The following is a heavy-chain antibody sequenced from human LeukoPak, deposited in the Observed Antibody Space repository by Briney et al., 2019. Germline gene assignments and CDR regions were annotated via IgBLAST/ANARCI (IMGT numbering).Heavy chain of an antibody. CDR3: AKAKGWLQIFDY. J-gene: IGHJ4*02. V-gene: IGHV3-23*01. CDR2: ISGSAGST. D-gene: IGHD6-19*01. CDR1: GFTFSSYA. Sequence: GGTLRLSCAASGFTFSSYAMSWVRQAPGKGLEWVSTISGSAGSTYYADSVKGRFTISRDNSKNTLYLQMNSLRAEDTAVYYCAKAKGWLQIFDYWGQGTLVIVSS.